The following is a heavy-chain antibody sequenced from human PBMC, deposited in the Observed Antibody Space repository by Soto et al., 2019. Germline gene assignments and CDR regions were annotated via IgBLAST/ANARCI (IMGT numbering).Heavy chain of an antibody. CDR2: ISSSSSYI. D-gene: IGHD2-2*01. Sequence: GGSLRLSCAASGFTFSSYSMNWVRQAPGKGLEWVSSISSSSSYIYYADSVKGRFTISRDNAKNSLYLQMNSLRAEDTAVYYCARDIVVVPAARRRYSSSSANYYYYGMDVWGQGTTVTVSS. CDR1: GFTFSSYS. V-gene: IGHV3-21*01. CDR3: ARDIVVVPAARRRYSSSSANYYYYGMDV. J-gene: IGHJ6*02.